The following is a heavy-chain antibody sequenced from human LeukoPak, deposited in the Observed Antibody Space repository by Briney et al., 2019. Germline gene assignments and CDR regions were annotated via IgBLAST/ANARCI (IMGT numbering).Heavy chain of an antibody. D-gene: IGHD3-22*01. CDR2: IKSKTDGGTT. CDR3: TTYYDSSGYYSHFDY. CDR1: GFTFSNAW. V-gene: IGHV3-15*01. Sequence: PGGSLRLSCAASGFTFSNAWMSWVRQAPGKGLEWVGRIKSKTDGGTTDYAAPVKGRFTILRDDSKNTLYLQMNSLKTEDTAVYYCTTYYDSSGYYSHFDYWGQGTLVTVSS. J-gene: IGHJ4*02.